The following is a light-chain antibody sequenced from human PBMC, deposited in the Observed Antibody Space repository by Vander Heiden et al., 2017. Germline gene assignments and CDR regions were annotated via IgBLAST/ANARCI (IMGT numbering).Light chain of an antibody. V-gene: IGKV3-20*01. CDR1: QHISSSY. J-gene: IGKJ1*01. CDR3: QQYHSSPRT. CDR2: GAS. Sequence: IVLTQFPDTLSLSPGETVTLSCRASQHISSSYVAWYQQKPGQAPRLLIDGASKRATVIPGRFSGSGSGTDFTLTISILEPEDFAVYYCQQYHSSPRTFGEGTKVETK.